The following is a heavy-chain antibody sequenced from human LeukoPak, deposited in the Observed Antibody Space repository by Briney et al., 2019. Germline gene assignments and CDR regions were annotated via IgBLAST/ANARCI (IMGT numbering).Heavy chain of an antibody. J-gene: IGHJ4*02. CDR1: GYTFTTYG. CDR3: ARVWGYYYDSSGYSDFDY. Sequence: ASVKVSCKASGYTFTTYGITWVRQAPGQGLEWMGWISAYNGNTNYARKPQGRVTMTTDTSTSTAYMELRSLRSDDTAVYYCARVWGYYYDSSGYSDFDYWGQGTLVTVSS. CDR2: ISAYNGNT. D-gene: IGHD3-22*01. V-gene: IGHV1-18*01.